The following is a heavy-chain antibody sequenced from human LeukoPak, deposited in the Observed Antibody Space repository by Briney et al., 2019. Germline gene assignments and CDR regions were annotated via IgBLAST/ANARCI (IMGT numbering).Heavy chain of an antibody. V-gene: IGHV3-64*01. CDR2: ISSNGRST. J-gene: IGHJ4*02. CDR1: GFTFSIYA. D-gene: IGHD2-8*01. CDR3: ARVLGGHTNGLDY. Sequence: GGSLRLSCVASGFTFSIYAMHWVRQAPGKGLEYVSAISSNGRSTYYANSVKGRFTISRDSSKNTLYLQMGSLRTEDMAVYYCARVLGGHTNGLDYWGQGTLVTVSS.